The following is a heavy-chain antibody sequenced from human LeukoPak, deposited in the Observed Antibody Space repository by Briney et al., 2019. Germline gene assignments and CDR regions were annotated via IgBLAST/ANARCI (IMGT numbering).Heavy chain of an antibody. D-gene: IGHD5-12*01. CDR2: FNTEDGET. J-gene: IGHJ4*02. Sequence: ASVKVSCKVSGYTLTELSMHWVRQAPGKGLEWMGGFNTEDGETIYAQKLQGRVTMTQDTSTDTVYMELSSLRSEDTAVYYCACGYSGYDPDQWAQGTGDSVFS. CDR1: GYTLTELS. CDR3: ACGYSGYDPDQ. V-gene: IGHV1-24*01.